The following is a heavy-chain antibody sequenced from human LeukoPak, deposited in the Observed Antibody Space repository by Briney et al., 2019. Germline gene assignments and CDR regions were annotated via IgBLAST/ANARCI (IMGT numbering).Heavy chain of an antibody. CDR3: ATRIAAVGILAFHI. Sequence: GGSLRLSCAACGFTFSSYAMSWVRQAPGKGLDWVSGISGSGGSTYYAGSVKGRSTISRDNSKHTLSLQMNSLRAEGTAVYYCATRIAAVGILAFHIWGQGTMVTVSS. CDR1: GFTFSSYA. D-gene: IGHD6-13*01. CDR2: ISGSGGST. J-gene: IGHJ3*02. V-gene: IGHV3-23*01.